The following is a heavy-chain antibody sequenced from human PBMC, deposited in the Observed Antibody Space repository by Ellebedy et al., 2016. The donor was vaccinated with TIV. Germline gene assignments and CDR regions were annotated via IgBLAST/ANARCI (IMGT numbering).Heavy chain of an antibody. Sequence: ASSVKVSCKTSGYTFSSYGITWLRQAPGQGPEWLGWISGNNGNAHYAQKVRDRVSMTTDTSTNTAYMEMRSLTVDDTAVYYCARDDFTSSSGWMYFEYWGQGTVVTVSS. CDR2: ISGNNGNA. V-gene: IGHV1-18*04. CDR1: GYTFSSYG. CDR3: ARDDFTSSSGWMYFEY. J-gene: IGHJ4*02. D-gene: IGHD6-6*01.